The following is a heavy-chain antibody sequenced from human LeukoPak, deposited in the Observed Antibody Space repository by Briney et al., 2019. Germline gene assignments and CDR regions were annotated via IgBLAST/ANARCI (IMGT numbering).Heavy chain of an antibody. J-gene: IGHJ4*02. CDR1: GFTISTYA. Sequence: GGSLRLSCAASGFTISTYAMSWVRQAPGKGLEWVSSISGSGGSTYYADSVKGRFTISRDNSKNTLYLQMNSLRAEDTAVYYCVGSHDFWSGSGYWGQGTLVTVSS. V-gene: IGHV3-23*01. D-gene: IGHD3-3*01. CDR3: VGSHDFWSGSGY. CDR2: ISGSGGST.